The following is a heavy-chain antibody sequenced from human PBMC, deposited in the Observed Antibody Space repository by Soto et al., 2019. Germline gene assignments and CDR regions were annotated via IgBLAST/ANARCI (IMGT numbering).Heavy chain of an antibody. CDR2: INHSGST. Sequence: QVQLQQWGAGLLKPSETLSLTCAVYGGSFSGYYWSWIRQPPGKGLEWIGEINHSGSTNYNPSLKSRVTISVDTSKNQFSLKLSSVTAADTAVYYCARVGGTYGSGSYYYRYWGQGTLVTVSS. J-gene: IGHJ4*02. CDR1: GGSFSGYY. CDR3: ARVGGTYGSGSYYYRY. D-gene: IGHD3-10*01. V-gene: IGHV4-34*01.